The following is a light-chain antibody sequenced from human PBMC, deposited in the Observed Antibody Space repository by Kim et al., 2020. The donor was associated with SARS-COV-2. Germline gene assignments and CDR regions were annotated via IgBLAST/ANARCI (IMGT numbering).Light chain of an antibody. CDR1: QSISSY. Sequence: DIQMTQSPSSLSASVGDRVTITCRASQSISSYLNWYQQKPGKAPKLLIYAASSLQSGVPSRFSGSGSGTDFTITNSSLQPEDDVTYYCQKSDRKPMYTFGQGTKLEI. J-gene: IGKJ2*01. CDR2: AAS. CDR3: QKSDRKPMYT. V-gene: IGKV1-39*01.